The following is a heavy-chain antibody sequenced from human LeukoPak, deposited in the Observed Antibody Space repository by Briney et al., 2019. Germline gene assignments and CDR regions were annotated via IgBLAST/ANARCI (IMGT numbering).Heavy chain of an antibody. CDR1: GFTFSSYG. J-gene: IGHJ4*02. Sequence: GRSLRLSCAASGFTFSSYGMHWVRQAPGNRLEWVAVISYDGSNKYYADSVKGRFTISRDNSKNTLYLQMNSLRAEDTAVYYCAKGAYSSSWYWGVGSPEFDYWGQGTLVTVSS. D-gene: IGHD6-13*01. CDR2: ISYDGSNK. V-gene: IGHV3-30*18. CDR3: AKGAYSSSWYWGVGSPEFDY.